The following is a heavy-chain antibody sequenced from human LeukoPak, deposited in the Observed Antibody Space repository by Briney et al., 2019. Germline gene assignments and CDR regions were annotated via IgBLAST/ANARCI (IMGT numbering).Heavy chain of an antibody. V-gene: IGHV4-59*01. CDR2: IYYSGST. J-gene: IGHJ3*02. Sequence: SETLSLTCTVSGGSISSYYWSWIRQPPGKGLEWIGYIYYSGSTNYNPSLKSRVTISVDTSKNLFSLKLSSVTAADTAVYYCARGIHPDNWNPQPGAFDIWGQGTMVTVSS. CDR1: GGSISSYY. D-gene: IGHD1-20*01. CDR3: ARGIHPDNWNPQPGAFDI.